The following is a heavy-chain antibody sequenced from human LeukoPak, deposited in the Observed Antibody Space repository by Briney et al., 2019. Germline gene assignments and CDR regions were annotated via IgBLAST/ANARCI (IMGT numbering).Heavy chain of an antibody. CDR2: INPNSGGT. CDR1: GYTFTGYY. Sequence: GASVKVSCKASGYTFTGYYMHWVRQAPGQGLEWMGRINPNSGGTNYAQKFQGRVTMTRDTSISTAYMELSRLRSEDTAVYYCARGAHRRDGYNLDWFDPWGQGTLVTVSS. V-gene: IGHV1-2*06. J-gene: IGHJ5*02. CDR3: ARGAHRRDGYNLDWFDP. D-gene: IGHD5-24*01.